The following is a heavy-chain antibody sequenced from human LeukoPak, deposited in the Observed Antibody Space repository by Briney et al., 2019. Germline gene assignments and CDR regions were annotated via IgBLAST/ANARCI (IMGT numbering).Heavy chain of an antibody. D-gene: IGHD2-2*03. V-gene: IGHV3-11*01. CDR2: ISSSGSTL. CDR3: ATGYCSSTNCRIDY. CDR1: GFTFSEYY. J-gene: IGHJ4*02. Sequence: PGGSLRLSCAASGFTFSEYYMTWIRQPPGKGLEWLSYISSSGSTLDYADSVKGRLTISRDNAKNSVSLQMNSLRAEDTAVYYCATGYCSSTNCRIDYWGQGTLVSVSS.